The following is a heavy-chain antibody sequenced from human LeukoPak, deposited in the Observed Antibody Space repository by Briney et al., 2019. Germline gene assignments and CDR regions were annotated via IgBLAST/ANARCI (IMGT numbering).Heavy chain of an antibody. V-gene: IGHV4-39*01. J-gene: IGHJ2*01. D-gene: IGHD2-2*02. CDR1: GGSISSSSYY. Sequence: PSETLSLTCTVSGGSISSSSYYWGWIRQPPGKGLEWIGSIYYSGSTYYNPSLKSRVTISVDTSKNQFSLKLSSVTAADTAVYYCARQSPYCSSTSCYRGPYWYFDLWGRGTLVTVSS. CDR2: IYYSGST. CDR3: ARQSPYCSSTSCYRGPYWYFDL.